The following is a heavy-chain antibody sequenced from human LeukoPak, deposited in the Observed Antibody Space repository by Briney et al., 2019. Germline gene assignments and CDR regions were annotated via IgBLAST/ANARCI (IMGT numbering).Heavy chain of an antibody. CDR3: ARLDLNYDILTLGKGNYYYYMDV. CDR2: IYHSGTT. CDR1: GGSISSSSYY. D-gene: IGHD3-9*01. J-gene: IGHJ6*03. Sequence: SETLSLTCTVSGGSISSSSYYWGWVRQPPGKGLEWIGSIYHSGTTYYNMSLKSRVTISVDTSKNEFSLKLSSVTAADTAVYYCARLDLNYDILTLGKGNYYYYMDVWGKGTTVTISS. V-gene: IGHV4-39*01.